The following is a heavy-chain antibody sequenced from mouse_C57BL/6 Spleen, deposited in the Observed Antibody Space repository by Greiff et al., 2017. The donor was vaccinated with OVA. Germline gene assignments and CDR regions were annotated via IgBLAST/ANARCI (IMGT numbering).Heavy chain of an antibody. CDR3: TGGYSLWFAY. D-gene: IGHD2-12*01. J-gene: IGHJ3*01. CDR2: IRLKSDNYAT. V-gene: IGHV6-3*01. Sequence: EVMLVESGGGLVQPGGSMKLSCVASGFTFSNYWMNWVRQSPEKGLEWVAQIRLKSDNYATHYAESVKGRFTISRDDSKSSVYLQMNNLRAEDTGIYYCTGGYSLWFAYWGQGTLVTVSA. CDR1: GFTFSNYW.